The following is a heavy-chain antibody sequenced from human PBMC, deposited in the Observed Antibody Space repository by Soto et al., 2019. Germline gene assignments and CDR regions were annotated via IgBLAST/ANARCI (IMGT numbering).Heavy chain of an antibody. J-gene: IGHJ6*02. CDR2: ISNDGSNK. D-gene: IGHD3-3*01. V-gene: IGHV3-30*03. Sequence: QVQLVESGGGVVQPGRSLRLSCAASGFTFSSYGMHWVRQAPGKGLEWVSVISNDGSNKYYADSVKGRFTISRDNSKSRPYLQMNSPRAENTAVSYCALGPLWSGYPYYYYGRDGCGHRTTVTFSS. CDR1: GFTFSSYG. CDR3: ALGPLWSGYPYYYYGRDG.